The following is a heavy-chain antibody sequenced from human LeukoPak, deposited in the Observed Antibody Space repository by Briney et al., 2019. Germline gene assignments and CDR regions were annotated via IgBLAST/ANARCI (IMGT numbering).Heavy chain of an antibody. CDR1: GYSVRSGYY. J-gene: IGHJ5*02. CDR2: IYHSGDT. Sequence: SETLSLTCVVSGYSVRSGYYWGWIRQPPGKRLEWIGSIYHSGDTYYNPSLKSRVTISLDTSKNQFSLKLNSVTAADTAVYYCARDFFGRAAGTGNWFDPWGQGTLLTVSS. CDR3: ARDFFGRAAGTGNWFDP. V-gene: IGHV4-38-2*02. D-gene: IGHD6-13*01.